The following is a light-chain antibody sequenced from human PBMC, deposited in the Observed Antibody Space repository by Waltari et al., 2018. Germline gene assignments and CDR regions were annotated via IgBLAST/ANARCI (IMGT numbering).Light chain of an antibody. CDR2: DTY. Sequence: EIVLTQSPATLSLSPGERATLSCRATQSVRYYLPWYQQRPGPAPRLLIYDTYNRDTGIPASFSGSGSEIDFTLTISSLEPEDFAVYYCQQRRNRPLTFGGGTKVEIK. V-gene: IGKV3-11*01. CDR3: QQRRNRPLT. J-gene: IGKJ4*01. CDR1: QSVRYY.